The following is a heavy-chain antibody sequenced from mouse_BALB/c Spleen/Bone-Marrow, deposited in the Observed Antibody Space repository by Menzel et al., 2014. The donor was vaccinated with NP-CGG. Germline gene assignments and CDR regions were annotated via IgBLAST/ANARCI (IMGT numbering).Heavy chain of an antibody. CDR3: ARGYEGLAY. CDR1: GFNIKDTY. V-gene: IGHV14-3*02. CDR2: IDPANGNT. J-gene: IGHJ3*01. D-gene: IGHD2-2*01. Sequence: VQLKQSGAELVKPGASVKLSCTASGFNIKDTYMHWVKQRPEQGLEWIGRIDPANGNTKYDPKFQGKATITADTSSNPASLQLSSLTSEDPAVYSCARGYEGLAYGGQGTRATVPA.